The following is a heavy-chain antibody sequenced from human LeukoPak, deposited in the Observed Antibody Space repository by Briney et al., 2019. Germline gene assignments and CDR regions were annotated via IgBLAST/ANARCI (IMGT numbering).Heavy chain of an antibody. D-gene: IGHD2/OR15-2a*01. V-gene: IGHV4-59*12. CDR1: GGSISSYY. CDR2: IYYSGST. J-gene: IGHJ6*02. Sequence: SETLSLTCTVSGGSISSYYWSWIRQPPGKGLEWIGYIYYSGSTNYNPSLKSRVTISVDTSKNQFSLKLSSVTAADTAVYYCAKDSYPYLWDYYYYGMDVWGQGTTVTVSS. CDR3: AKDSYPYLWDYYYYGMDV.